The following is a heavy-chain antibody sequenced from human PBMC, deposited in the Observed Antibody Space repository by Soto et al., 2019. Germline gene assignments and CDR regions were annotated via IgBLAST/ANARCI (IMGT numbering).Heavy chain of an antibody. CDR3: ATNSLQLWLPNYYYYYMDV. CDR1: GYTLTELS. V-gene: IGHV1-24*01. J-gene: IGHJ6*03. D-gene: IGHD5-18*01. Sequence: ASVKVSCKVSGYTLTELSMHWVRQAPGKGLEWMGGFDPEDGETIYAQKFQGRVTMTEDTSTDTAYMELSSLRSEDTAVYYCATNSLQLWLPNYYYYYMDVWGKGTTVTVSS. CDR2: FDPEDGET.